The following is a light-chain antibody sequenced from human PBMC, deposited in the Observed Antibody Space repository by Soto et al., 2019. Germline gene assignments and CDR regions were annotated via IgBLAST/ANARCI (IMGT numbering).Light chain of an antibody. V-gene: IGKV3-15*01. CDR3: QQYNKWRT. CDR1: QSVSSN. Sequence: EIVMTQSPATLSVSPGERATLSCRASQSVSSNLAWYQQRPGQAPRLLIYGTSTRATGIHARFSGSGSGTEFTLTIDSLQSEDFAVYYCQQYNKWRTFGQGTKVDIK. CDR2: GTS. J-gene: IGKJ1*01.